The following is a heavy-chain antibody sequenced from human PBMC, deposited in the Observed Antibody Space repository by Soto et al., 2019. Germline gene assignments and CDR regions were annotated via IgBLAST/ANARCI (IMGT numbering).Heavy chain of an antibody. CDR2: ISWDGGST. V-gene: IGHV3-43*01. CDR3: AKDQLAAAASWYYMDV. CDR1: GFTFDDYT. J-gene: IGHJ6*03. Sequence: GGSLRLSCAASGFTFDDYTMHWVRQAPGKGLEWVSPISWDGGSTYYADSVKGRFTISRDNSKNSLYLQMNSLRTEDTALYYCAKDQLAAAASWYYMDVWGKGTTVTVSS. D-gene: IGHD6-13*01.